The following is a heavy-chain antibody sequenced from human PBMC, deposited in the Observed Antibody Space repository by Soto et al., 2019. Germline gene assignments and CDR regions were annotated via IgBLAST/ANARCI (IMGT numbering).Heavy chain of an antibody. CDR1: GGTFSSYA. CDR3: ATTQLEPNVCRMDA. V-gene: IGHV1-69*13. CDR2: IIPIFGTA. D-gene: IGHD1-1*01. J-gene: IGHJ6*02. Sequence: SVKVSCKASGGTFSSYAISWVRQAPGQGLEWMGGIIPIFGTANHEQKFQGRVTITADESTSTAYMELSSLRSKDTAVYYCATTQLEPNVCRMDAWGQGTTVTVSS.